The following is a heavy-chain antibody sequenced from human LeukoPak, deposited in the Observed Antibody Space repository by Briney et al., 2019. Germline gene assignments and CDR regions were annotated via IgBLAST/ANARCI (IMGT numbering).Heavy chain of an antibody. V-gene: IGHV3-9*01. CDR3: AKDIGVGATRGFDL. Sequence: GRSLRLSCAASGFSFDDYAMHWVRQAPGKGLEWVSGVSWNSVAIGYADSVKGRFTISRDNAKNSLYLQMNSLRAEDTALYYCAKDIGVGATRGFDLWGRGTLVTVPS. CDR1: GFSFDDYA. J-gene: IGHJ2*01. CDR2: VSWNSVAI. D-gene: IGHD1-26*01.